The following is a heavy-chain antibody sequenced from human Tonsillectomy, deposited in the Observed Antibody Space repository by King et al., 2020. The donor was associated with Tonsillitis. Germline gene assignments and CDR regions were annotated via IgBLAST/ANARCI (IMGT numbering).Heavy chain of an antibody. CDR1: GGSISSSSYY. V-gene: IGHV4-39*01. CDR2: IYYSGST. D-gene: IGHD4-17*01. CDR3: ARHPYGVPSHFHYYMDV. Sequence: QLQLQESGPGLVKPSETLSLMCTVSGGSISSSSYYWGWIRQPPGKGLEWIGSIYYSGSTYCNPSLKSRVTISVDTSKNQFSLKLRSVTAADTAVYYCARHPYGVPSHFHYYMDVWGKGATVTVSS. J-gene: IGHJ6*03.